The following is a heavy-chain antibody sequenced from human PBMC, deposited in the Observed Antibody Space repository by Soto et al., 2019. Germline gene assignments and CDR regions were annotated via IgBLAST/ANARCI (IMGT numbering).Heavy chain of an antibody. D-gene: IGHD3-10*01. Sequence: SVKVSCKASGGTFSSYAISWVRQAPGQGLEWMGGIIPIFGTANYAQKFQGRVTITADESTSTAYMELSSLRSEDTDVYYCARSVQGVTIGRYGMDVWGQGTTVTVSS. CDR1: GGTFSSYA. CDR3: ARSVQGVTIGRYGMDV. J-gene: IGHJ6*02. V-gene: IGHV1-69*13. CDR2: IIPIFGTA.